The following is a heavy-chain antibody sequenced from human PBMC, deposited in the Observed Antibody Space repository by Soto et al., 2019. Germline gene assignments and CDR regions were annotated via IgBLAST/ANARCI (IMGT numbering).Heavy chain of an antibody. Sequence: SETLSLTCTVSGGSISSSSYYWGWIRQPPGKGLEWIGSIYYSGSTYYNPSLKSRVTISVDTSKNQFSLKLSSVTAADTAVYYCARHAHYYYMDAWGKGTTVTVSS. CDR2: IYYSGST. V-gene: IGHV4-39*01. J-gene: IGHJ6*03. CDR1: GGSISSSSYY. CDR3: ARHAHYYYMDA.